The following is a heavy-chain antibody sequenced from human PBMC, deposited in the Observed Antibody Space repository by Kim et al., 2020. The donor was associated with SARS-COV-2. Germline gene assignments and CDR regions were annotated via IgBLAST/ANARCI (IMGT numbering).Heavy chain of an antibody. Sequence: ASVKVSCKASGYSFANYGITWVRQAPGQGLEWMGWVSPYTGKTKYIEKFQGRVTMTTDTPTSTAHMELRSLRSDDTAVYFCARDGLSGVLTPANPPGEDYGMDVWGQGTTVTVSS. D-gene: IGHD2-15*01. CDR1: GYSFANYG. V-gene: IGHV1-18*01. CDR3: ARDGLSGVLTPANPPGEDYGMDV. J-gene: IGHJ6*02. CDR2: VSPYTGKT.